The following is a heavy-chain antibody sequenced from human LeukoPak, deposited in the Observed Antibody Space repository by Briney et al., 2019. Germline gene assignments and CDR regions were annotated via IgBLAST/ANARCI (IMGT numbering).Heavy chain of an antibody. V-gene: IGHV4-34*01. J-gene: IGHJ6*02. CDR1: GGSFSGYY. Sequence: SETLSLTCTVSGGSFSGYYWSWIRQPPGKGLEWIGEINHSGSTNYNPSLKSRVTISVDTSKNQFSLKLSSVTAADTAVYYCAGGVRSYYYYYGMDVWGQGTTVTVSS. CDR2: INHSGST. CDR3: AGGVRSYYYYYGMDV.